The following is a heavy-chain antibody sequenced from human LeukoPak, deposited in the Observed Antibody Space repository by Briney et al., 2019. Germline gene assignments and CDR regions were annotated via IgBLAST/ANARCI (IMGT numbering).Heavy chain of an antibody. J-gene: IGHJ4*02. Sequence: PGGSLRLSCAASGFTFSNAWMSWVRQAPGKGLEWVGRIKSKTDGGTTDYAAPVKGRFTISRDDSKNTLYLQMNSLKTDDTAVYYSTTEIAAAGTFHFDYWGQGTLVTVSP. CDR3: TTEIAAAGTFHFDY. CDR1: GFTFSNAW. D-gene: IGHD6-13*01. CDR2: IKSKTDGGTT. V-gene: IGHV3-15*01.